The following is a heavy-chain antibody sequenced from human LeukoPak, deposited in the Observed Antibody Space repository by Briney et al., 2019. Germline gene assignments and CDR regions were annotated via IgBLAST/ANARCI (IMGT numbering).Heavy chain of an antibody. CDR1: AFARSTARMG. V-gene: IGHV2-26*01. J-gene: IGHJ5*02. CDR3: ARIPNNSDYDNWLDP. CDR2: IFSNDEK. Sequence: SGPTLVNPAEALTLTCTVSAFARSTARMGLSWIRQPRGKAVEWLAHIFSNDEKSYSTSLKSRLNIPKDTSKRQVVLTMTNMDPVDTATYYCARIPNNSDYDNWLDPWGQGTLVTVSS. D-gene: IGHD4-11*01.